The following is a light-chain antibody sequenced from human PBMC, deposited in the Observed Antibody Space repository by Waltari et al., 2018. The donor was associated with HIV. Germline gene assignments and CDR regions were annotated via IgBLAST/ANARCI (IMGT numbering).Light chain of an antibody. CDR1: QGITYSR. J-gene: IGKJ1*01. Sequence: DIVMTQSPATLSASPGERATLSCRASQGITYSRLAWYQQKTGQAPRLLIYGASTRATSIPARFSGSESVTEFTLTISSLQSEDFAIYFCQQYDQYPRTFGQGTKVETK. CDR2: GAS. CDR3: QQYDQYPRT. V-gene: IGKV3D-15*01.